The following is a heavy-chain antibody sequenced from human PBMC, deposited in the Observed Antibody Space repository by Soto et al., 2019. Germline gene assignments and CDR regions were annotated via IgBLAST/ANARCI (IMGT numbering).Heavy chain of an antibody. Sequence: TLSLTCTVSGGSISSYYWSWIRQPPGKGLEWIGYIYYSGSTNYNPSLKSRVTISVDTSKNQFSLKLSSVTAADTAVYYCARMVSGWFDPWGQGTLVTVSS. CDR1: GGSISSYY. J-gene: IGHJ5*02. CDR2: IYYSGST. D-gene: IGHD2-8*01. V-gene: IGHV4-59*01. CDR3: ARMVSGWFDP.